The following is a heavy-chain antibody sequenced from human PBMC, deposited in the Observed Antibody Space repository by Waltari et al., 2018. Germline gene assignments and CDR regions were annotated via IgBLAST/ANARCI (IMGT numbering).Heavy chain of an antibody. D-gene: IGHD6-19*01. Sequence: QVQLVQSGAELRKPGASVKVSCKASGYIFTNFGISWVRQAPGQGLEWVGWINTYSGNTDYLQKVQGRVTMTTDTSTSTAYLELRSLRSDDTAVYFCARVLSCSSAYYYLDFWGQGTLVTVSS. CDR3: ARVLSCSSAYYYLDF. CDR1: GYIFTNFG. CDR2: INTYSGNT. J-gene: IGHJ4*02. V-gene: IGHV1-18*01.